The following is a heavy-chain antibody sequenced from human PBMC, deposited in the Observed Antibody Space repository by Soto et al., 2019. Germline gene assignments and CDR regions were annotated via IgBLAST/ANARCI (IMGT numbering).Heavy chain of an antibody. CDR1: LFTFSNAW. V-gene: IGHV3-15*07. CDR2: IKSKTDVGTT. CDR3: TTDFDATLGYDFDY. Sequence: SLRDSWTASLFTFSNAWRNWVRQTPLRWLELFCRIKSKTDVGTTDYAAPVKGRFTISRDDSKNTLYLQMNSLKTEDTAVYYCTTDFDATLGYDFDYWGQGTLVTVSS. D-gene: IGHD2-15*01. J-gene: IGHJ4*02.